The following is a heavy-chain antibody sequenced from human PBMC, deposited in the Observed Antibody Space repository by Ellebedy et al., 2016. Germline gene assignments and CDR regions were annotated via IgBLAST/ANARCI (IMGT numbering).Heavy chain of an antibody. Sequence: GGSLRLSXVASGFTFRNFFMSWVRQAPGGGLEWISTINGDGDTTFSADSVKGRFTISRDNSRYTLYLQMDSLTAADTAVYYCYYGHYSGFWGQGTLVTVSS. D-gene: IGHD4-17*01. CDR1: GFTFRNFF. CDR2: INGDGDTT. CDR3: YYGHYSGF. J-gene: IGHJ4*02. V-gene: IGHV3-23*01.